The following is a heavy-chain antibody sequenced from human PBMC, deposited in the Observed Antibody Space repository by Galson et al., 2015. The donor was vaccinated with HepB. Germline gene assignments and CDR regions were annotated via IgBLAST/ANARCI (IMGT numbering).Heavy chain of an antibody. V-gene: IGHV1-2*02. CDR3: ARAGGCRCQRPNYGMDV. Sequence: SVKVSCKASGYTFTSYYMHWVRQAPGQGLEWMGWINPNSGGTNYAQKFQGRVTMTRDTSISTAYMELSRLRSDDTAVYYCARAGGCRCQRPNYGMDVWGQGTTVTVSS. CDR2: INPNSGGT. J-gene: IGHJ6*02. CDR1: GYTFTSYY. D-gene: IGHD6-25*01.